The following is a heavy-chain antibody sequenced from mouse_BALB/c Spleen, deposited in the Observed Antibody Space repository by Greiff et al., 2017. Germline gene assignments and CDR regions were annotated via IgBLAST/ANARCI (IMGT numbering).Heavy chain of an antibody. CDR2: IHYSGST. V-gene: IGHV3-1*02. Sequence: EVQLQESGPDLVKPSQSLSLTCTVTGYSITSGYSWHWIRQFPGNKLEWMGYIHYSGSTNYNPSLKSRISITRDTSKNQFFLQLNSVTTEGTATYYCARSRANWDREYYFDYWGQGTTLTVSS. CDR3: ARSRANWDREYYFDY. CDR1: GYSITSGYS. D-gene: IGHD4-1*01. J-gene: IGHJ2*01.